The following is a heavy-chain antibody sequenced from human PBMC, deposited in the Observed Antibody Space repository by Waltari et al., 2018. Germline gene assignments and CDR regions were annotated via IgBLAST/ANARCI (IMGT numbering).Heavy chain of an antibody. V-gene: IGHV1-8*01. CDR2: MNPRSGNT. D-gene: IGHD2-21*01. Sequence: QMQLVQSGAEVKKPGASVKVSCKASGYTFTSYDMNWVRQAPGQGLEWLGWMNPRSGNTGYAQRCQGRGTMTRDTARSTTYMELSSLRSDDTAVYFCAMGNGAVIRDAFDVWGQGTMVTVSS. CDR1: GYTFTSYD. CDR3: AMGNGAVIRDAFDV. J-gene: IGHJ3*01.